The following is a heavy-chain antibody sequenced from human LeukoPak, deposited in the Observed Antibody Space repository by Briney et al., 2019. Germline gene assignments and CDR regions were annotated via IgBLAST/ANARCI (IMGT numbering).Heavy chain of an antibody. CDR1: GFTVSSNY. CDR2: IYSGGST. Sequence: GGSLRLSCAASGFTVSSNYMSWVRQAPGKGLEWVSVIYSGGSTYYADSVKGRFTISRDNSKNTLYLQMNSLRAEDTAVYYCARDRGPIAAAECYYYYYGMDVWGQGTTVTVSS. V-gene: IGHV3-66*01. J-gene: IGHJ6*02. CDR3: ARDRGPIAAAECYYYYYGMDV. D-gene: IGHD6-13*01.